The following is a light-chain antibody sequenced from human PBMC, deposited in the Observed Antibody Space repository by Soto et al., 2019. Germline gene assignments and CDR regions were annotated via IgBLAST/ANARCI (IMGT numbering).Light chain of an antibody. J-gene: IGLJ1*01. CDR2: EVT. Sequence: QSALTQPASVSGSPGQSITISCTGTSSDVGGYNFVSWYQQHPGKAPKLMIYEVTSRPSGVSNRFSGSKSGNTASLTISGLQAEDGADYYCNSYTASSTLVFGTGTQLTVL. CDR3: NSYTASSTLV. V-gene: IGLV2-14*03. CDR1: SSDVGGYNF.